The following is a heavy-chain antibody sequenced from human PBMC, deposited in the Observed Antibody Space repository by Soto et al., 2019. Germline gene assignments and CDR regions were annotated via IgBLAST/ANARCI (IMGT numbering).Heavy chain of an antibody. CDR3: ARDSKRDYYYGSGSYYNDYDAFDI. CDR2: ISAYNGNT. V-gene: IGHV1-18*01. J-gene: IGHJ3*02. CDR1: GYTFTSYG. D-gene: IGHD3-10*01. Sequence: ASVKVSCKASGYTFTSYGISWVRQAPGQGLEWMGWISAYNGNTNYAQKLQGRVTMTTDTSTSTAYMELRSLRSDDTAVYYCARDSKRDYYYGSGSYYNDYDAFDIWGQGTMVTVSS.